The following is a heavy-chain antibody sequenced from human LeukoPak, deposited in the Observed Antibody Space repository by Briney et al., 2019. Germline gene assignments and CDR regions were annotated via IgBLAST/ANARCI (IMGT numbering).Heavy chain of an antibody. V-gene: IGHV3-30*03. Sequence: GGCLRLSCAASGFTFSSYGMHWVRQAPGKGLEWVAVISYDGSNKYYADSVKGRFTISRDNSKNTLYLQMNSLRVEDTAVYYCVPLNWNPPGDFDRWGQGTLVTVSS. CDR1: GFTFSSYG. CDR2: ISYDGSNK. J-gene: IGHJ4*02. CDR3: VPLNWNPPGDFDR. D-gene: IGHD1-20*01.